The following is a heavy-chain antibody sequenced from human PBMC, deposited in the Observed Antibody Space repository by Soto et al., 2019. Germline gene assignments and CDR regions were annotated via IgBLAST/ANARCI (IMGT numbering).Heavy chain of an antibody. CDR3: ARTIVDGSGSYRKYNWFDP. CDR2: ISAYNGNT. J-gene: IGHJ5*02. Sequence: ASVKVSCKASCYTFTSYGISWVRQAPGQGLEWMGWISAYNGNTNYAQKLQGRVTMTTDTSTSTAYMELRSLRSGDTAVYYCARTIVDGSGSYRKYNWFDPWGQGTLVTV. D-gene: IGHD3-10*01. CDR1: CYTFTSYG. V-gene: IGHV1-18*04.